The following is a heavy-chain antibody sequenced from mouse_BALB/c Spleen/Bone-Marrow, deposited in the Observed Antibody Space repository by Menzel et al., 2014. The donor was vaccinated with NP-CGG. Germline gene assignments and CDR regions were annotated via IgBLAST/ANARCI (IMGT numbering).Heavy chain of an antibody. V-gene: IGHV3-2*02. Sequence: EVQGVESGPGLVKPSQSLSLTCTVTGCSITSDYAWNWIRQFPGNKLEWMGYISYSGTTSYNPSLKSRISITRDTSKNQFFLQLNSVTTEDTATYYCAKTGTRYYFDYWGQGTTLTVSS. CDR3: AKTGTRYYFDY. CDR1: GCSITSDYA. D-gene: IGHD4-1*01. J-gene: IGHJ2*01. CDR2: ISYSGTT.